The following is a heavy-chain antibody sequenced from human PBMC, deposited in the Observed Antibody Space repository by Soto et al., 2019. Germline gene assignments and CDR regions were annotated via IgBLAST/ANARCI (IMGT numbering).Heavy chain of an antibody. V-gene: IGHV4-59*01. CDR1: GGSISSYY. CDR2: IYYCGST. CDR3: ARVWVYSSGWYVDY. D-gene: IGHD6-19*01. Sequence: SETLSLTCTVSGGSISSYYWSWIRQPPGKGLGWVGYIYYCGSTNYNPSLKSRVTISVDTSKNQCSLKLSSVTAADTAVYYCARVWVYSSGWYVDYWGQGTRATVS. J-gene: IGHJ4*02.